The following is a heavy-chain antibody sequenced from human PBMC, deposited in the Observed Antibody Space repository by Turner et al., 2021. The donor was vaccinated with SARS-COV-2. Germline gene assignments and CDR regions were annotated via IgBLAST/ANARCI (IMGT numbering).Heavy chain of an antibody. D-gene: IGHD6-19*01. CDR3: ARDRLEAGTDYFDY. V-gene: IGHV1-18*01. CDR2: ISAYNGNT. Sequence: QVQLVQSGAEEKKPGASVKVYCKASGYTFTSYGISWVRQAPGQGLGLMGLISAYNGNTNYSQKLQGRVTMTRDTSTSTAYMELRSLRSDDTAVYYCARDRLEAGTDYFDYWGQGTLVTVSS. J-gene: IGHJ4*02. CDR1: GYTFTSYG.